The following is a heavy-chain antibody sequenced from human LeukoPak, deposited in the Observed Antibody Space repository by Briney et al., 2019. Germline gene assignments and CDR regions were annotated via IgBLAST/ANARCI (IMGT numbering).Heavy chain of an antibody. D-gene: IGHD5-24*01. J-gene: IGHJ6*03. CDR3: ARDSTRDGYLYYYYYYMDV. V-gene: IGHV3-48*01. Sequence: GGSLRLSCAASGFTFSSYSMNWVRQAPGKGLEWVSSISSSSSTIYYADSVKGRFTISRDNAKNSLYLQMNSLRAEDTAVYYCARDSTRDGYLYYYYYYMDVWGKGTTVTVSS. CDR2: ISSSSSTI. CDR1: GFTFSSYS.